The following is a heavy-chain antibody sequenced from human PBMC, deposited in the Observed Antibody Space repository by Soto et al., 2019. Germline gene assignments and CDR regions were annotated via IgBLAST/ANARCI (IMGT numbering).Heavy chain of an antibody. D-gene: IGHD3-22*01. CDR1: GFTFSNYW. Sequence: VGSLRLSCVASGFTFSNYWMSWVRQAPGKGLEWVANINQDGSDKYYEASVKGRFTFSRDNAKNSLNLQMNSLRAEDTAVYYCARLPAVDSRYXFEYXGQGALVTVSS. CDR2: INQDGSDK. V-gene: IGHV3-7*01. CDR3: ARLPAVDSRYXFEY. J-gene: IGHJ4*02.